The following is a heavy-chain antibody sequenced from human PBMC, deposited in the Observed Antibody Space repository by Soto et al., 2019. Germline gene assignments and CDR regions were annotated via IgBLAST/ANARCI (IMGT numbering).Heavy chain of an antibody. Sequence: PSETLSLTCTVSGGSINSSSYYWGWIRQPPGKGLEWIGSIYYSGSTYYNPSLKSRVTISVDTSKNQFSLKLSSVTAADTAVYYCARQGRNAFDIWGQGTMVTVSS. CDR3: ARQGRNAFDI. J-gene: IGHJ3*02. CDR2: IYYSGST. V-gene: IGHV4-39*01. CDR1: GGSINSSSYY.